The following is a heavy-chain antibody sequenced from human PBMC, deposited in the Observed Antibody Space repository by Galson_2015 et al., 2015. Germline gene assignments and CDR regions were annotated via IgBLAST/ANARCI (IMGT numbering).Heavy chain of an antibody. J-gene: IGHJ4*02. Sequence: SLRLSCAASGFTVSSNYMSWVRQAPGKGLEWVSVIYSGGSTYYAESVKSRFTISRDNSKNTLYLQMNSLRAEDTAVYYCARSSSWYGGFDYWGQGTLVTVSS. CDR1: GFTVSSNY. CDR3: ARSSSWYGGFDY. CDR2: IYSGGST. V-gene: IGHV3-53*01. D-gene: IGHD6-13*01.